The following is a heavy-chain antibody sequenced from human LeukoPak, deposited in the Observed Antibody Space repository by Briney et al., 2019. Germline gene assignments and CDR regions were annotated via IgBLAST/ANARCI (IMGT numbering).Heavy chain of an antibody. Sequence: GGSLRLSCAASGFTFSIYAMNWVRQAPGKGLEWVSAISGSGGRTYYADSVKGRFTISRDNSNNTLYLQMNSLRADDTAVYYCARVSTGDWGQGTLVTVSS. D-gene: IGHD1-1*01. J-gene: IGHJ4*02. V-gene: IGHV3-23*01. CDR1: GFTFSIYA. CDR3: ARVSTGD. CDR2: ISGSGGRT.